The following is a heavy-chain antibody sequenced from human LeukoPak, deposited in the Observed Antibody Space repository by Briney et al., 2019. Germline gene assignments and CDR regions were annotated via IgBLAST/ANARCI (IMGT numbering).Heavy chain of an antibody. CDR2: ISSSSSYI. Sequence: GVSLRLSCAASGFTFSSYSVNWVRQAPGKGLEWVSSISSSSSYIYYADSVKGRFTISRDNAKNSLYLQMNSLRAEDTAVYYCARVRARGYGDYALDYWGQGTLVTVSS. CDR3: ARVRARGYGDYALDY. V-gene: IGHV3-21*01. J-gene: IGHJ4*02. D-gene: IGHD4-17*01. CDR1: GFTFSSYS.